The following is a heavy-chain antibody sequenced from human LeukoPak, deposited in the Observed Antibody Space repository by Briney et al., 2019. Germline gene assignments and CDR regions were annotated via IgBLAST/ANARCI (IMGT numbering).Heavy chain of an antibody. V-gene: IGHV1-18*01. D-gene: IGHD6-19*01. CDR3: ARDLNSSGWFNYVYYYYGMDV. J-gene: IGHJ6*02. CDR1: GYTFTSYG. Sequence: ASVTVSCKASGYTFTSYGISWVRQAPGQGLEWMGWISAYNGNTNYAQKLQGRVTMTTDTSTSTAYMELRSLRSDDTAVYYCARDLNSSGWFNYVYYYYGMDVWGQGTTVTVSS. CDR2: ISAYNGNT.